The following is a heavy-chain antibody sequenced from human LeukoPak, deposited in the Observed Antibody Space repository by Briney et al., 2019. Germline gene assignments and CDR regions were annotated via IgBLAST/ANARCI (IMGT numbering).Heavy chain of an antibody. CDR3: AKLTLGGATETFDY. V-gene: IGHV3-23*01. J-gene: IGHJ4*02. CDR1: GFTFGDYA. D-gene: IGHD1-26*01. CDR2: ISGSGGST. Sequence: PGGSLRLSCTASGFTFGDYAMSWVRQAPGKGLEWVSAISGSGGSTYYADSVKGRFTISRDNSKNTLYLQMNSLRAEDTAVYYCAKLTLGGATETFDYWGQGTLVTVSS.